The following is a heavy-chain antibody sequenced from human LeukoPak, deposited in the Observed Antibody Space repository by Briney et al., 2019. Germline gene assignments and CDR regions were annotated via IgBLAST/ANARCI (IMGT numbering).Heavy chain of an antibody. CDR3: VRYSSSSLDDDY. CDR1: GGTFSSYA. Sequence: SVKVSCKASGGTFSSYAISWLRQAPGQGLEWMGGIIPIFGTANYAQKFQGRVTITADESTSTAYMELSSLRSEDTAVYYCVRYSSSSLDDDYWGQGTLVTVSS. CDR2: IIPIFGTA. D-gene: IGHD6-6*01. V-gene: IGHV1-69*13. J-gene: IGHJ4*02.